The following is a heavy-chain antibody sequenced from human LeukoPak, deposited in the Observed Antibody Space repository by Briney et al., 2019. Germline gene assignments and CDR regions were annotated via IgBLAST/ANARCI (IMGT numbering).Heavy chain of an antibody. D-gene: IGHD6-13*01. CDR1: GGSISSSSYY. Sequence: SETLSLTCTVSGGSISSSSYYWGWIRQPPGKGLEWIGRIYTSGSTNYNPSLKSRVTMSVDTSKNQFSLKLSSVTAADTAVYYCARGGYSSSWHTPPDEWFDPWGQGTLVTVSS. J-gene: IGHJ5*02. CDR3: ARGGYSSSWHTPPDEWFDP. CDR2: IYTSGST. V-gene: IGHV4-39*07.